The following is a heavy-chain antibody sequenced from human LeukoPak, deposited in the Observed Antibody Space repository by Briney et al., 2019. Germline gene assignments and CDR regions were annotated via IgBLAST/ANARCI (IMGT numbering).Heavy chain of an antibody. D-gene: IGHD6-13*01. CDR1: GFTFDDYA. CDR2: ISWDGGST. J-gene: IGHJ6*04. Sequence: GGSLRLSCAASGFTFDDYAMHWVRQAPGKGLEWVSLISWDGGSTYCADSVKGRFTISRDNSKNSLSLQMNSLRAEDTAFYYCAKDMARYSSSLYMDVWGKGTTVTVSS. CDR3: AKDMARYSSSLYMDV. V-gene: IGHV3-43D*04.